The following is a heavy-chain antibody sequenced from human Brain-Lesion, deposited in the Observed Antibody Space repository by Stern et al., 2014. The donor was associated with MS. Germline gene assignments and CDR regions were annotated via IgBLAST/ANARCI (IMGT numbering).Heavy chain of an antibody. CDR1: GFTFDDYA. V-gene: IGHV3-9*01. D-gene: IGHD1-14*01. J-gene: IGHJ4*02. CDR2: IIWNSGTI. CDR3: ARDITGSSAYFAY. Sequence: VQLGQSGGDLVQPGRSLRLSCAAFGFTFDDYAMHWVRQAPGKGLEWVAGIIWNSGTIGYADSVKGRFTTSRDNAYSSLYLQMNSLRPEDTALYYCARDITGSSAYFAYWGQGTLVTVSS.